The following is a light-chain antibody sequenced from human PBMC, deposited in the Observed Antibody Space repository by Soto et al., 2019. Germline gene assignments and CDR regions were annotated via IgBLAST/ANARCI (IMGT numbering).Light chain of an antibody. CDR3: NSYTSRYTFV. Sequence: QSALTQPASVSGSPGQSITISCTGTSSDVGGYNYVSWYQQHPGKAPKLMIYEVNNRPSEVSNRFSGSKSSNTASLTISGLQPEDEADYYCNSYTSRYTFVLGTGTKVT. CDR2: EVN. V-gene: IGLV2-14*01. J-gene: IGLJ1*01. CDR1: SSDVGGYNY.